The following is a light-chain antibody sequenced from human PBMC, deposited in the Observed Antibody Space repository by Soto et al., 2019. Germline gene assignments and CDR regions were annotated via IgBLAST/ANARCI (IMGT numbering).Light chain of an antibody. Sequence: EIVMTQSPATLSVSPGERATLSCRASQSVSSNLAWYQQKPGQAPRLLIYGASTRATSIPARFSGSVSGTEFTLTISSLQSEDFAVYYCQQYSNWPQTFGQGTKLEIK. CDR3: QQYSNWPQT. CDR1: QSVSSN. J-gene: IGKJ2*01. V-gene: IGKV3-15*01. CDR2: GAS.